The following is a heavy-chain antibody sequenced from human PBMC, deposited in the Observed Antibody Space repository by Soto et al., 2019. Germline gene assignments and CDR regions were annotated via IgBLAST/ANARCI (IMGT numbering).Heavy chain of an antibody. Sequence: PSETLSLTCTVSGGSISSSSYYWGWIRQPPGKGLEWIGSIYYSGSTYYNPSLKSRVTISVDTSKNQFSLKLSSVTAADTAVYYCARHVPLLDTGIAFDYWSQGTLVTVSS. CDR2: IYYSGST. J-gene: IGHJ4*02. CDR1: GGSISSSSYY. CDR3: ARHVPLLDTGIAFDY. V-gene: IGHV4-39*01. D-gene: IGHD5-18*01.